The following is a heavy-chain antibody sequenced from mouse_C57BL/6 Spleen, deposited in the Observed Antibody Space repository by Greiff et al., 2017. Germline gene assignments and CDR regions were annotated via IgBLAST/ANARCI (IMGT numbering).Heavy chain of an antibody. CDR3: ARRGTGTYYFDY. Sequence: QVQLQQSGAELVKPGASVKISCEASGYAFSSYWMNWVKQRPGKGLEWIGQIYPGDGDTNYNGKFKGKATLTADKSSSTAYMQLRSLTAEDSAVYVCARRGTGTYYFDYWGQGTTLTGSS. CDR1: GYAFSSYW. CDR2: IYPGDGDT. V-gene: IGHV1-80*01. J-gene: IGHJ2*01. D-gene: IGHD4-1*01.